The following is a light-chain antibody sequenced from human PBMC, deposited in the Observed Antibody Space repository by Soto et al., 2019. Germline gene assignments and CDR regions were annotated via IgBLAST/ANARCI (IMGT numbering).Light chain of an antibody. Sequence: QSVLTQPPSASGTPGQRVTISCSGSSSNIGSNYVYWYQLLPGTAPKLLIYSNNQRPSGVPDRFSGSKSGTSASLAISGLRSEDEADYYCAAWDDSLSVVFGGGTKLTVL. CDR3: AAWDDSLSVV. CDR2: SNN. V-gene: IGLV1-47*01. CDR1: SSNIGSNY. J-gene: IGLJ2*01.